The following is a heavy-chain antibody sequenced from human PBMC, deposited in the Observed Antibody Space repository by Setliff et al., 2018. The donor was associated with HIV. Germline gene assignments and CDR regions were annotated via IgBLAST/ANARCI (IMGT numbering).Heavy chain of an antibody. CDR1: GGSISSGSYY. CDR2: IYASGSS. J-gene: IGHJ5*02. CDR3: TRDWWAYGLMGS. V-gene: IGHV4-61*02. Sequence: SETLSLTCTVSGGSISSGSYYWSWIRQPAGKGLEWIGRIYASGSSNYNPSLKSRVSMGLDNAKDQFSLRLTSVTAADTAIYYCTRDWWAYGLMGSWGQGMLVTVSS. D-gene: IGHD2-15*01.